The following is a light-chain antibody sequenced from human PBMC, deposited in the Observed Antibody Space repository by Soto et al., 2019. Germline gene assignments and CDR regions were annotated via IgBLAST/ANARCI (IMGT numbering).Light chain of an antibody. V-gene: IGLV1-44*01. J-gene: IGLJ1*01. CDR3: GSWGDSLNSFFV. CDR2: SNS. CDR1: SSNIGSNT. Sequence: QSVLPQPPSASGTPGQRVTISCSGSSSNIGSNTVNWYQHLPGAAPRLLIYSNSQRPSGVPDRFSGSKSGTSASLAISGLRSDDEADYYCGSWGDSLNSFFVFGTGTKVT.